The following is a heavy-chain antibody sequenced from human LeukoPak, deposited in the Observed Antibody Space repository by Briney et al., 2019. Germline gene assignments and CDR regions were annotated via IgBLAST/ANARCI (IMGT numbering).Heavy chain of an antibody. CDR1: AFTFSSYG. Sequence: GGSLRLSCAASAFTFSSYGMSWVRQAPGKGLVWVSRINGDGSSTAYADSVKGRFTISRDNAKNTLYLQMNSLTAEDTAVYYCARGPPWYFDLWGRGTLVTVSS. CDR3: ARGPPWYFDL. D-gene: IGHD6-25*01. V-gene: IGHV3-74*01. CDR2: INGDGSST. J-gene: IGHJ2*01.